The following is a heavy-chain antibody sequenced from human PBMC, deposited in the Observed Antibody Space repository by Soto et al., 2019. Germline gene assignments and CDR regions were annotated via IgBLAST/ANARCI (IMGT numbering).Heavy chain of an antibody. Sequence: PGGSLRLSCAASGFTFSSYSMNWVRQAPGKGLEWVSSISSSSSYIYYADSVKGRFTISRDNAKNSLYLQMNSLRAEDTAVYYCARDLGARGVRGVIWLDYWGQGTLVTVSS. CDR1: GFTFSSYS. CDR2: ISSSSSYI. J-gene: IGHJ4*02. V-gene: IGHV3-21*01. CDR3: ARDLGARGVRGVIWLDY. D-gene: IGHD3-10*01.